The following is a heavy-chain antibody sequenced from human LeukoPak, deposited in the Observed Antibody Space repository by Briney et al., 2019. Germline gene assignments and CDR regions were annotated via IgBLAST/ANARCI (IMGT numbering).Heavy chain of an antibody. Sequence: GGSLRLSCAASGFTFSSYAMSWVRQAPGKGLEWVSAISGSGGSTYYADSVKGRFTISRDNSKNTPYLQMNSLRAEDTAVYYCAKDEYYYDSSGHFDYWGQGTLVTVSS. CDR2: ISGSGGST. CDR1: GFTFSSYA. J-gene: IGHJ4*02. V-gene: IGHV3-23*01. CDR3: AKDEYYYDSSGHFDY. D-gene: IGHD3-22*01.